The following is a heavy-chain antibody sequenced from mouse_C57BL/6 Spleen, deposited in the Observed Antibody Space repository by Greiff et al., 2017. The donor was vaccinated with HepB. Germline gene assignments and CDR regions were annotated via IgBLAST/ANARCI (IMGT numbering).Heavy chain of an antibody. CDR3: ARRDYYYGSSYWYFDV. CDR1: GFTFSDYY. D-gene: IGHD1-1*01. V-gene: IGHV5-12*01. CDR2: ISNGGGST. J-gene: IGHJ1*03. Sequence: EVMLVESGGGLVQPGGSLKLSCAASGFTFSDYYMYWVRQTPEKRLEWVAYISNGGGSTYYPDTVKGRFTISRDNAKNTLYLQMSRLKSEDTAMYYCARRDYYYGSSYWYFDVWGTGTTVTVSS.